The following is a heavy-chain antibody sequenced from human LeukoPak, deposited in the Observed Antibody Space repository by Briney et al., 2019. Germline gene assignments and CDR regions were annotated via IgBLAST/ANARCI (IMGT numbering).Heavy chain of an antibody. J-gene: IGHJ3*02. CDR3: ARVSDYGDYVSAFDI. CDR2: IWYDGSNK. CDR1: GLTFSSYG. V-gene: IGHV3-33*01. Sequence: GGSLRLSCAASGLTFSSYGMHWVRQAPGKGLEWVAVIWYDGSNKYYADSVKGRFTISRDNSKNTLYLQMNSLRAEDTAVYYCARVSDYGDYVSAFDIWGQGTMVTVSS. D-gene: IGHD4-17*01.